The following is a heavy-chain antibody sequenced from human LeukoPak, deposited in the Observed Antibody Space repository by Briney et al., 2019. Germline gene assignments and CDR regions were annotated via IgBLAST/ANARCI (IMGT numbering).Heavy chain of an antibody. D-gene: IGHD5-18*01. J-gene: IGHJ4*02. CDR2: IYYSGST. CDR3: AKEEDTAMVRSIDY. Sequence: SETLSLTCAVYGGSFSGYYWSWIRQPPGKGLEWIGYIYYSGSTNYNPSLKSRVTISVDTSKNQFSLKLSSVTAADTAVYYCAKEEDTAMVRSIDYWGQGTLVTVSS. V-gene: IGHV4-59*01. CDR1: GGSFSGYY.